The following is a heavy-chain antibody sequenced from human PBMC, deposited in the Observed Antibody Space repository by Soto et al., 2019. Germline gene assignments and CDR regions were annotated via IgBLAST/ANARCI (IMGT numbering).Heavy chain of an antibody. CDR3: ARHGSGWDY. V-gene: IGHV1-3*05. CDR2: INAGNGNT. CDR1: GYTFSSYA. Sequence: QVQLVQSGAEEKKPGASVKVSCKASGYTFSSYAMHWVRQAPGQRLEWMGWINAGNGNTKYSQKFQGRVTITTDTSASAAYMELSSLRPEDTAVYYCARHGSGWDYWGQGTLVTVSS. D-gene: IGHD6-19*01. J-gene: IGHJ4*02.